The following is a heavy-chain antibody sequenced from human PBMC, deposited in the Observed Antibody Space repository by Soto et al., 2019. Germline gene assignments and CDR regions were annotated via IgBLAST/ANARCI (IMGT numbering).Heavy chain of an antibody. CDR3: VRSEGGYSSGTPFDY. J-gene: IGHJ4*02. Sequence: EVQLEESGGALVQPGRSLRLSCAASGFTFDDYAMHWVRQVLGKSLEWVSSISWNSGNIGYADAVKGRFSTSRDNAKNALYLQMNSLGPEDTALYYCVRSEGGYSSGTPFDYWGQGTLVTVSS. V-gene: IGHV3-9*01. CDR1: GFTFDDYA. CDR2: ISWNSGNI. D-gene: IGHD2-21*02.